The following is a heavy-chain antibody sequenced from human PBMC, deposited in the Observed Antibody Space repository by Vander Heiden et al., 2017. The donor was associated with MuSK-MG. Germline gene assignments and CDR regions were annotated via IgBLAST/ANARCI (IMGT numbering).Heavy chain of an antibody. Sequence: EVQLVESGGGLVQPGRSLTLPRAASGFTVSSNYMSWVRQGPGKGLEWVSVIYSGGSTYYADSGKGRFTISRHNSKNTLYLQMNSLRAEDTAVYDCARLVRSYGMDVWGQGTTVTVS. CDR3: ARLVRSYGMDV. CDR2: IYSGGST. V-gene: IGHV3-53*04. D-gene: IGHD3-10*01. J-gene: IGHJ6*01. CDR1: GFTVSSNY.